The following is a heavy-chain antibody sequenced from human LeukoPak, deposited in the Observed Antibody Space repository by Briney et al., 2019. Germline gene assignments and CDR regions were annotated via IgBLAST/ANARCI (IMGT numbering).Heavy chain of an antibody. D-gene: IGHD3-10*01. Sequence: SETLSLTCTVSGYSISSGYYWSWIRQPPGKGLEWIGEINHSGSTNYNPSLKSRVTISVDTSKNQFSLKLSSVTAADTAVYYCARRLGYYGSGSYYNWFDPWGQGTLVTVSS. CDR3: ARRLGYYGSGSYYNWFDP. V-gene: IGHV4-38-2*02. CDR2: INHSGST. CDR1: GYSISSGYY. J-gene: IGHJ5*02.